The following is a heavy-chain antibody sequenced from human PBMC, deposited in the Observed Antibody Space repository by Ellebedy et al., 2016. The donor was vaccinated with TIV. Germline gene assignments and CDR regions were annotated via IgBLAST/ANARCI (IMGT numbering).Heavy chain of an antibody. Sequence: GGSLRLSXAASGFAFHSFSMHWVRQTPAKGLEWVAVISKDGDGKHILDSVRDRLTISRDNSMNTLYLQMDSLRAEDTAVYYCARADFGAAAGTGSRALDYWGQGTLVTVSS. V-gene: IGHV3-30*03. J-gene: IGHJ4*02. CDR3: ARADFGAAAGTGSRALDY. CDR2: ISKDGDGK. D-gene: IGHD6-13*01. CDR1: GFAFHSFS.